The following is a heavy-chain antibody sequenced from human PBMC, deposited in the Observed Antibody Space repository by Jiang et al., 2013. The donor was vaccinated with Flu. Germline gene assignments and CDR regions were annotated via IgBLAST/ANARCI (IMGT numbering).Heavy chain of an antibody. CDR3: ARAKSYYDLINWFDP. V-gene: IGHV1-69*01. D-gene: IGHD3-3*01. Sequence: IPIFGTANYAQKFQGRVTITADESTSTAYMELSSLRSEDAAVYYCARAKSYYDLINWFDPWGQGTLVTVSS. J-gene: IGHJ5*02. CDR2: IPIFGTA.